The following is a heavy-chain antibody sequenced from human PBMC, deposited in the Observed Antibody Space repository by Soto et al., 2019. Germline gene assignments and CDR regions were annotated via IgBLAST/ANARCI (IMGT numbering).Heavy chain of an antibody. D-gene: IGHD3-9*01. V-gene: IGHV3-23*01. J-gene: IGHJ6*02. CDR1: GFTFSSYA. CDR3: AKRHYGILTGQGALGYYGMDV. CDR2: ISGSGGST. Sequence: EVQLLESGGGLVQPGGSLRLSCAASGFTFSSYAMSWVRQAPGKGLEWVSAISGSGGSTYYADSVKGRFTISRDNSKNRLHVQMSSLRAEDPAVYYCAKRHYGILTGQGALGYYGMDVRGHGTTVTVSS.